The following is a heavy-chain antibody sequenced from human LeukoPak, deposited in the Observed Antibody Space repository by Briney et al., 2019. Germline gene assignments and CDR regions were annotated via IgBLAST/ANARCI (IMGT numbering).Heavy chain of an antibody. CDR1: GFTFSSYA. Sequence: GGSLRLSCASSGFTFSSYAMSWVRQAPGKGLEWVSAISGSGGSTYYADSVKGRFTISRDNSKNTLYLQMNSLRAEDTAVYYCAKDMYYYDSSGYYYVSDYWGQGTLVTVSS. V-gene: IGHV3-23*01. CDR2: ISGSGGST. D-gene: IGHD3-22*01. CDR3: AKDMYYYDSSGYYYVSDY. J-gene: IGHJ4*02.